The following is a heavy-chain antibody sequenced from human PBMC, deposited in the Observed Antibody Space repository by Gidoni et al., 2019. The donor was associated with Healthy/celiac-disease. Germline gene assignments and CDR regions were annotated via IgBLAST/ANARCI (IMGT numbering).Heavy chain of an antibody. CDR2: IYYSGST. V-gene: IGHV4-39*01. J-gene: IGHJ4*02. CDR3: ARTYDFWSVSAFDY. D-gene: IGHD3-3*01. CDR1: GGSISSSSYY. Sequence: QLQLQESGPGLVKPSETLSLTCTVSGGSISSSSYYWGWIRQPPGKGLEWIGSIYYSGSTYYNPSLKSRVTISVDTSKNQFSLKLSSVTAADTAVYYCARTYDFWSVSAFDYWGQGTLVTVSS.